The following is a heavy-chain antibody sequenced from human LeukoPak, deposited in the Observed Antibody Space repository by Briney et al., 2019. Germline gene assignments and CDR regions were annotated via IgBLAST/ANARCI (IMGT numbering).Heavy chain of an antibody. V-gene: IGHV3-23*01. CDR2: TSGDEDST. J-gene: IGHJ4*02. D-gene: IGHD6-19*01. Sequence: GGSLRLSCAASVLTFKNFAMSWVRQAPGKGLEWLAVTSGDEDSTHYADSVRGHFVISTDNSKNTSFLHMNSLRAEGTAVYYCTIDLMTGFSSGWHFAYWGQGALVTVSS. CDR3: TIDLMTGFSSGWHFAY. CDR1: VLTFKNFA.